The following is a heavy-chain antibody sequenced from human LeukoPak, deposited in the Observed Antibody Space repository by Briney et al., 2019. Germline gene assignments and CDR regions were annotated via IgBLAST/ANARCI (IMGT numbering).Heavy chain of an antibody. CDR1: GFTFSSYA. CDR3: ARGTYYYDSSGYQY. J-gene: IGHJ4*02. V-gene: IGHV3-30*04. D-gene: IGHD3-22*01. CDR2: ISYDGSNK. Sequence: PGGSLRLSCAASGFTFSSYAMHWVRQAPGKGLEWVAVISYDGSNKYYGDSVKGRFTISRDNSKYTLYLQMNSLRAEDTAVYYCARGTYYYDSSGYQYWGQGTLVTVSS.